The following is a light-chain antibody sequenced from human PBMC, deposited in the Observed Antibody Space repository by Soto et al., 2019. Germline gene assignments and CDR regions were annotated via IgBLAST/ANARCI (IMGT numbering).Light chain of an antibody. CDR2: KAS. Sequence: DIQMTQSPSTLSASVGDRVTITCRASQSISSWLAWYQQKPGRAPKLLISKASNLESGVPSRFSGSGSGTEFTLTISSLQPDDFATYYCQQYDTYPLTFGGGTKWIS. V-gene: IGKV1-5*03. CDR1: QSISSW. J-gene: IGKJ4*01. CDR3: QQYDTYPLT.